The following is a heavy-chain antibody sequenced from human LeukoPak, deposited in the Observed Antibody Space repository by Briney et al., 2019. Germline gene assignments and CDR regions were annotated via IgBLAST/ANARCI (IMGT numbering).Heavy chain of an antibody. CDR1: GYTFNTYG. CDR3: ARGPHERCGSPDD. CDR2: ISPYNSNT. Sequence: ASVKVSCKPSGYTFNTYGITWVRQAPGQGLEWMGWISPYNSNTNYAQKFQGRVTMTTDTSTSTAYMELRSLRSDDTAVYYCARGPHERCGSPDDWGQGTLVTVSS. J-gene: IGHJ4*02. D-gene: IGHD2-21*01. V-gene: IGHV1-18*01.